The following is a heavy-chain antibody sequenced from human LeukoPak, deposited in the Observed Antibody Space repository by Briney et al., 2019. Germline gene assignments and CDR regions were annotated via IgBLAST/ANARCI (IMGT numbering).Heavy chain of an antibody. Sequence: SETLSLTCTVSGGSISGYYWSWLRQSPGRGLEWMGYIHYSGSTDYNPSLKSRVTMSVDTSKNQCSLKLSSVTAADAAVYYCARRLGYCSSTSCPYGFDPWGQGTLVTVSS. V-gene: IGHV4-59*01. CDR1: GGSISGYY. CDR3: ARRLGYCSSTSCPYGFDP. CDR2: IHYSGST. D-gene: IGHD2-2*01. J-gene: IGHJ5*02.